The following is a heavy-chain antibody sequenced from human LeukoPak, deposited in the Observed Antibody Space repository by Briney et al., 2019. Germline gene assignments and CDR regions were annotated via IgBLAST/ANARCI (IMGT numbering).Heavy chain of an antibody. D-gene: IGHD3-10*01. CDR3: AKTMVRGVIGPNWFDP. CDR2: ISGSGGST. CDR1: GFTFSSYA. Sequence: GGSLRLSCAASGFTFSSYAMSWVRQAPGKGLEWVSAISGSGGSTYYADSVKGRFTISRDNSKNTLYLQMNSLRAEDTAVYYCAKTMVRGVIGPNWFDPWGQGTLVTVSS. V-gene: IGHV3-23*01. J-gene: IGHJ5*02.